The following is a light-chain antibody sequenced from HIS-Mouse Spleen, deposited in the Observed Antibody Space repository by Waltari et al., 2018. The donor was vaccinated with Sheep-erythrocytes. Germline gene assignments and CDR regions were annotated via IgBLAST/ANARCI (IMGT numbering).Light chain of an antibody. Sequence: SSELTQPPSVSVSPGQTASITCSGDKLGDKYACWYQQKPGQSPVLVIYQDTKRPSGSPERFSGSNSGNTATLTIGGTQAMDEADYYCQAWDSSIVVFGGGTKLTVL. V-gene: IGLV3-1*01. CDR3: QAWDSSIVV. J-gene: IGLJ2*01. CDR2: QDT. CDR1: KLGDKY.